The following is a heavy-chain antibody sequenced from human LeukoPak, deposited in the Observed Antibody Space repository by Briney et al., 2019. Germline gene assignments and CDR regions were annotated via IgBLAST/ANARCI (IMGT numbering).Heavy chain of an antibody. Sequence: SETLSLTCTVSGGSISSYYWSWIRQPPGKGLEWIGHIYNSGSTNYNPPFKSRVTISVDTSTTQFSLKMTSVTAADTAVYYCAAYDSSGWFSTDYWGQGTLVTVSS. CDR2: IYNSGST. V-gene: IGHV4-59*08. D-gene: IGHD6-19*01. CDR1: GGSISSYY. CDR3: AAYDSSGWFSTDY. J-gene: IGHJ4*02.